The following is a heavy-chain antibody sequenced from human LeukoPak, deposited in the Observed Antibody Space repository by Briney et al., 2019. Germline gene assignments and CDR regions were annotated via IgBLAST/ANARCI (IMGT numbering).Heavy chain of an antibody. V-gene: IGHV1-8*01. CDR2: MNPNSGNT. J-gene: IGHJ4*02. D-gene: IGHD3-22*01. CDR3: ASPSVSRIPYYFDY. Sequence: GASVKVSCKASGYTFTSYDINWVRQATGQGLEWMGWMNPNSGNTGYAQKFQGRVTMTRNTSISTAYMELSSLRSEDTAVYYCASPSVSRIPYYFDYWGQGTLVTVSS. CDR1: GYTFTSYD.